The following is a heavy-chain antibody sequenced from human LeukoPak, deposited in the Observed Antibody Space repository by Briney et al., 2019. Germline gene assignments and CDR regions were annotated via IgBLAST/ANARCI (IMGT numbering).Heavy chain of an antibody. Sequence: KSSETLSLTCAVYGGSFSGYYWSWIRQPPGKGLEWFGEINHSGSTNYNPSLKSRVTISVDTSKNQFSLKLSSVTAADTAVYYCARGIYIGAAASLLDYWGQGTLVTVSS. J-gene: IGHJ4*02. CDR2: INHSGST. D-gene: IGHD6-13*01. CDR3: ARGIYIGAAASLLDY. V-gene: IGHV4-34*01. CDR1: GGSFSGYY.